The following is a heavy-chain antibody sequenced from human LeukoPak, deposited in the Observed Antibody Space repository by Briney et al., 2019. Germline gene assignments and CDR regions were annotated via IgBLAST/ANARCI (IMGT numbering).Heavy chain of an antibody. CDR3: ARMGKLGYCSSTSCYRLKFTFDY. Sequence: PSETLSLTCAVYGGSFSGYYWSWIRQPPGKGLEWIGEINHSGSTNYNPSLKSRVTISVDTSKNQFSLKLSSVTAADTAVYYCARMGKLGYCSSTSCYRLKFTFDYCGQGTLVTVSS. CDR1: GGSFSGYY. CDR2: INHSGST. J-gene: IGHJ4*02. V-gene: IGHV4-34*01. D-gene: IGHD2-2*01.